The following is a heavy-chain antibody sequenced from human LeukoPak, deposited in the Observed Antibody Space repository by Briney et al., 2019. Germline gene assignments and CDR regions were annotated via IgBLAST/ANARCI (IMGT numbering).Heavy chain of an antibody. V-gene: IGHV3-23*01. D-gene: IGHD6-13*01. J-gene: IGHJ5*02. Sequence: GGSLRLSCAASGLTFSNYAMNWVRQAPGKGLEWVSYISDSGGSTHYADSVKGRFTISRDNSKNTFYLQMNSLRAEDTAVYYCAKGSGSGWYGWFAPWGQGTLVTVSS. CDR2: ISDSGGST. CDR3: AKGSGSGWYGWFAP. CDR1: GLTFSNYA.